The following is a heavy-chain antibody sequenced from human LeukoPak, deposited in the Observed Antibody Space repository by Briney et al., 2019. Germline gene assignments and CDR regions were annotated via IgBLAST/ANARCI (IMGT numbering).Heavy chain of an antibody. V-gene: IGHV3-23*01. D-gene: IGHD2-15*01. CDR2: ISGSGGGT. CDR3: AGNIIVVVVASGDAFDI. Sequence: TGRSLRLSCAASGFTFSTYAMSWVRQAAGKGLEWVSLISGSGGGTYYADSVKGRFTISRDNSKNTLYLQMNSLRAEDTAVYYCAGNIIVVVVASGDAFDIWGQGTMVTVSS. CDR1: GFTFSTYA. J-gene: IGHJ3*02.